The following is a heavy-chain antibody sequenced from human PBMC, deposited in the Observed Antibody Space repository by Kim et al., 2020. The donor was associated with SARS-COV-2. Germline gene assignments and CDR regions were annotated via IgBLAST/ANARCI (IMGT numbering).Heavy chain of an antibody. CDR2: IYSGGST. CDR1: GFTVSSNY. V-gene: IGHV3-66*01. Sequence: GGSLRLSCAASGFTVSSNYMSWVRQAPGKGLEWVSVIYSGGSTYYADSVKGRFTISRDNSKNTLYLQMNSLRAEDTAVYYCATTLLLGYCSGGSCSLDYWGQGTLVTVSS. J-gene: IGHJ4*02. D-gene: IGHD2-15*01. CDR3: ATTLLLGYCSGGSCSLDY.